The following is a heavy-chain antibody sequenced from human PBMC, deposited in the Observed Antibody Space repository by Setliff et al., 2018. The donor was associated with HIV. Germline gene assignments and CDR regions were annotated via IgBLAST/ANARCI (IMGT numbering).Heavy chain of an antibody. J-gene: IGHJ4*02. D-gene: IGHD6-19*01. CDR1: GGSISNSRYY. V-gene: IGHV4-39*07. CDR3: ARSSSVASDY. Sequence: SSETLSLTCTVSGGSISNSRYYWSWIRQPPGKGLEWIGSIYYSGSTNYNPSLKSRVTLSVDTSKNQFSLKMNSVTAADTAVYYCARSSSVASDYWGPGTLVTVSS. CDR2: IYYSGST.